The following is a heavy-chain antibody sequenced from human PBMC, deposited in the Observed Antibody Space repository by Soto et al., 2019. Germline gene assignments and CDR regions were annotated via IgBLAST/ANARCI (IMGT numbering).Heavy chain of an antibody. D-gene: IGHD3-22*01. Sequence: GGSLRLSCEVSGFTVSSNYVSWVRQVPGKGLEWVSVIDKSGDGTNYADSAKGRFTISRDNSKNTLYLQMNSMRAEDTAVYYCARITAYYDMSGYYASPPPHAFDIRGQGKMVTVSS. CDR3: ARITAYYDMSGYYASPPPHAFDI. CDR2: IDKSGDGT. V-gene: IGHV3-66*01. J-gene: IGHJ3*02. CDR1: GFTVSSNY.